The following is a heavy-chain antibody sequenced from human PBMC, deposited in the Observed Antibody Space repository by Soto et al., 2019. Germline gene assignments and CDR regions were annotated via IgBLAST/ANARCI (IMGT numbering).Heavy chain of an antibody. J-gene: IGHJ5*02. CDR1: GGSFSGYY. D-gene: IGHD2-2*01. CDR3: ARARGIVVVPAAMPQSLWFDP. CDR2: INHSGST. V-gene: IGHV4-34*01. Sequence: QVQLQQWGAGLLKPSETLSLTCAVYGGSFSGYYWSWIRQPPGKGLEWIGEINHSGSTNYNPSLKSRVTISVDTSKNQFSLTLSSVTAADTAVYYCARARGIVVVPAAMPQSLWFDPWGQGTLVTVSS.